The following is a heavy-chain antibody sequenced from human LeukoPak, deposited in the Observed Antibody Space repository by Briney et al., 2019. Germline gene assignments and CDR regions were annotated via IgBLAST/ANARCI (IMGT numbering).Heavy chain of an antibody. V-gene: IGHV3-23*01. Sequence: ESGGSLRLSCAASGFTFSSYAMSWVRQAPGKGLEWVSAISGSGGSTYYADSVKGRFTISRDNSKNSLYLQMDSLRAEDTAVYYCARDWAYTGGSYGVDWGQGTLVTVSS. J-gene: IGHJ4*02. CDR1: GFTFSSYA. D-gene: IGHD1-26*01. CDR2: ISGSGGST. CDR3: ARDWAYTGGSYGVD.